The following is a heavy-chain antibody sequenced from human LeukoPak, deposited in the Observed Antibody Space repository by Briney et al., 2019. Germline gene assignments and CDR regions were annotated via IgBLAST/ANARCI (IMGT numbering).Heavy chain of an antibody. Sequence: GGSLRLSCAASGFPFSDFYMSWIRQAPGKGVEWVSYISSSGSTIYYADSVKGRFTISRDNAKNSLYLQMNNLRAEDTAVYYCARDRWGKYYFDYWGQGTLVTVSS. V-gene: IGHV3-11*01. D-gene: IGHD7-27*01. J-gene: IGHJ4*02. CDR3: ARDRWGKYYFDY. CDR1: GFPFSDFY. CDR2: ISSSGSTI.